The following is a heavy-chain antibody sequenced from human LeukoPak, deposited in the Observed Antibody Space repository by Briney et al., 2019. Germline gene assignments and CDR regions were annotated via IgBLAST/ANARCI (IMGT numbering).Heavy chain of an antibody. Sequence: PSETLSLTCAVYGGSFSGYYWSWIRQPPGKGLEWIGEINHSGSTNYNPSLKSRVTISVDTSKNQFSLKLSSVTAADTAVYYCARPDMVRGVIIKFDPWGQGTLVTVSS. V-gene: IGHV4-34*01. J-gene: IGHJ5*02. CDR1: GGSFSGYY. CDR3: ARPDMVRGVIIKFDP. CDR2: INHSGST. D-gene: IGHD3-10*01.